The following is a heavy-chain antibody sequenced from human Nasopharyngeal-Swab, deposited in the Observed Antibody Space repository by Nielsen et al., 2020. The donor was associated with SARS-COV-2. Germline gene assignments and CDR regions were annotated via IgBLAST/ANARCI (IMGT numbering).Heavy chain of an antibody. J-gene: IGHJ4*01. CDR2: VHHSGST. CDR3: ARSLVGCSSHTCALMN. V-gene: IGHV4-4*02. Sequence: VRQAPGEGLEWIGEVHHSGSTHCNPSLKSQVVISADKSNQFSLRMNSVTAADTALYYCARSLVGCSSHTCALMNWGHGTLVTVSS. D-gene: IGHD2-2*01.